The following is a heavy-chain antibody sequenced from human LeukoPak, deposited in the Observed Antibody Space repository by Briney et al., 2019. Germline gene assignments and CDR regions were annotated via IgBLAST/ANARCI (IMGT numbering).Heavy chain of an antibody. CDR3: ARGLAVSSNY. Sequence: PGGSLRLSCAASGFTFKSCEMNWVRQAPGKGLEWLSYISSSGNTMYYADSVKGRFTISRDNAKNSVYLQMNSLRAEDTGVYYCARGLAVSSNYWGQGTLVTVSS. J-gene: IGHJ4*02. V-gene: IGHV3-48*03. CDR2: ISSSGNTM. D-gene: IGHD6-19*01. CDR1: GFTFKSCE.